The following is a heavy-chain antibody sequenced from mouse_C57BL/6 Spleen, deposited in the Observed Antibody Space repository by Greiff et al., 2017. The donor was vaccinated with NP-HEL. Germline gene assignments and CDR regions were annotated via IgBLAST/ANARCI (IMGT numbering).Heavy chain of an antibody. V-gene: IGHV1-42*01. Sequence: VQLQQSGPELVKPGASVKISCKASGYSFTGYYMNWVKQSPEKSLEWIGEINPSTGGTTYNQKFKAKATLTVDKSSSTAYMQLKSLTSEDSAVYYCARSLSQGDYFDYWGQGTTLTVSS. CDR2: INPSTGGT. J-gene: IGHJ2*01. CDR1: GYSFTGYY. CDR3: ARSLSQGDYFDY.